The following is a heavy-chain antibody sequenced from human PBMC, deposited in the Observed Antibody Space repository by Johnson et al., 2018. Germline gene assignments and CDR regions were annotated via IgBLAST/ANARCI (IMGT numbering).Heavy chain of an antibody. D-gene: IGHD6-6*01. CDR2: IYYSGST. V-gene: IGHV4-59*01. CDR1: GGSISSYY. Sequence: QVQLQESGPGLVKPSETLSLTCTVAGGSISSYYWSWIRQPPGKGLEWIGYIYYSGSTNYNPSLKSRVTISVDTSKNPFSLKLSSVTAADTAVYYCARASVYYYYMDVGGKGTTVTVSS. CDR3: ARASVYYYYMDV. J-gene: IGHJ6*03.